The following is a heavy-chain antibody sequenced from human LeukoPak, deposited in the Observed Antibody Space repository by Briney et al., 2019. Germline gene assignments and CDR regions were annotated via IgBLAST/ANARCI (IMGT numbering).Heavy chain of an antibody. CDR2: IGNSDEL. CDR1: GFTFNSFV. CDR3: AKAPMEDSWYIHFDY. D-gene: IGHD6-13*01. V-gene: IGHV3-23*05. Sequence: GGSLRLSCIASGFTFNSFVMAWFRQAPGKGLEWVSTIGNSDELHYADSVKGRFTISRDNSKNTLYLQINSLRAEDTAIYYCAKAPMEDSWYIHFDYWGQGTLVTVSS. J-gene: IGHJ4*02.